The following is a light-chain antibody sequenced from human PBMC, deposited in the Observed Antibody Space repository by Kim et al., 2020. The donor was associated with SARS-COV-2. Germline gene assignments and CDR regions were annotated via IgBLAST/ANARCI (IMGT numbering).Light chain of an antibody. CDR2: AAS. J-gene: IGKJ1*01. CDR3: QKYNTAPWT. CDR1: RGIHNY. V-gene: IGKV1-27*01. Sequence: GDRVTITCRASRGIHNYLAWYQQKPGKVPKLLIYAASTLHSGVPSRFSGSGSGTDFTLIISSLQPEDVATYYCQKYNTAPWTFGQGTKLDIK.